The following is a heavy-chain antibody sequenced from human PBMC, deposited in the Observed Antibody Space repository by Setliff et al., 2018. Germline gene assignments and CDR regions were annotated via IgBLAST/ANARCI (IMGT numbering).Heavy chain of an antibody. CDR1: GFTFSRYW. D-gene: IGHD3-3*01. CDR2: IKQDGSEK. J-gene: IGHJ5*02. V-gene: IGHV3-7*01. CDR3: ARDKLRFLENWFDP. Sequence: AGGSLRLSCAASGFTFSRYWMSWVRQAPGKGLEWVANIKQDGSEKYYVDSVKGRFTISRDNAKNSLYLQMNSLRAEDTAVYYCARDKLRFLENWFDPWGQGTLVTVSS.